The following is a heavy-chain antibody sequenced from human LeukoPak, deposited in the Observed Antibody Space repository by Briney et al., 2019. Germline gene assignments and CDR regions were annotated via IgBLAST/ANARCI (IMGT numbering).Heavy chain of an antibody. CDR2: ISGSGGTT. Sequence: GGSLRLSCAASGFTFSSYGMSWVRQAPGKGLEWVSVISGSGGTTYYADSVKGRFTISRDNSKNTLYLQMNSLRTEDTALYYCAKDDYGWRSGWYYYMDVWGKGTTVTISS. J-gene: IGHJ6*03. CDR3: AKDDYGWRSGWYYYMDV. D-gene: IGHD3-16*01. CDR1: GFTFSSYG. V-gene: IGHV3-23*01.